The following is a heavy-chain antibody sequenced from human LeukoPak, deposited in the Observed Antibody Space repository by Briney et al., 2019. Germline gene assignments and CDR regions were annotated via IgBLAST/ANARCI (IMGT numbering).Heavy chain of an antibody. V-gene: IGHV3-23*01. Sequence: GGSLRLSCAASGFTFSSYAMSWVRQTPGKGLEWVSTIPDGSSNTYYADSVKGRFTNSRDNSKNTLYLQMNSLGAEDTAVYYCAKWLRVATTYFDYWGQGTLVTVSS. J-gene: IGHJ4*02. D-gene: IGHD5-24*01. CDR2: IPDGSSNT. CDR1: GFTFSSYA. CDR3: AKWLRVATTYFDY.